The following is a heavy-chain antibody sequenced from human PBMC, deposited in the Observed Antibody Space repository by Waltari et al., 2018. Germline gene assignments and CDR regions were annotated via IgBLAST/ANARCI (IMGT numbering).Heavy chain of an antibody. CDR2: IYHSGST. D-gene: IGHD3-16*02. Sequence: QVQLQESGPGLVKPSETLSLTCAVSGYSISSGYYWGWIRQPPGKGLEWIGSIYHSGSTYYNPSLKSRVTISVDTSKNQFSLKLSSVTAADTAVYYCARSMITFGGVIAHGAFDIWGQGTMVTVSS. CDR3: ARSMITFGGVIAHGAFDI. CDR1: GYSISSGYY. V-gene: IGHV4-38-2*01. J-gene: IGHJ3*02.